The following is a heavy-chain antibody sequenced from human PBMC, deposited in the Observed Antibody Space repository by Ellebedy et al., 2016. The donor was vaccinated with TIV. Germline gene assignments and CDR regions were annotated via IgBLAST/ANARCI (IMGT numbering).Heavy chain of an antibody. V-gene: IGHV3-73*01. CDR2: IRSKANSYAT. J-gene: IGHJ4*02. D-gene: IGHD2-15*01. CDR3: TSGVVVAALTDY. CDR1: GFNFSGSA. Sequence: GESLKISCAASGFNFSGSAMHWVRQASGKGLEWVGRIRSKANSYATAYAASVKGRFTISRDDSKNTAYLQMNSLKTEDTAVYYCTSGVVVAALTDYWGQGTLVTVSS.